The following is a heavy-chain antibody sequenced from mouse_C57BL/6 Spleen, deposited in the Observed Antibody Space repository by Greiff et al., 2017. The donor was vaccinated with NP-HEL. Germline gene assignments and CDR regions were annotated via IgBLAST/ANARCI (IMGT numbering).Heavy chain of an antibody. D-gene: IGHD1-1*01. J-gene: IGHJ1*03. V-gene: IGHV6-6*01. CDR2: IRNKANNHAT. CDR1: GFTFSDAW. Sequence: EVKLQESGGGLVQPGGSMKLSCAASGFTFSDAWMDWVRQSPEKGLEWVAEIRNKANNHATYYAESVKGRFTISRDDSKSSVYLQMNSLRAEDTGIYYCTRAPDYYGSSYWYFDVWGTGTTVTVSS. CDR3: TRAPDYYGSSYWYFDV.